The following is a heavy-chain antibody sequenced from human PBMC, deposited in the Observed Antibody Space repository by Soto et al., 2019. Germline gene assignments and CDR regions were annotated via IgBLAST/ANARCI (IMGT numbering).Heavy chain of an antibody. V-gene: IGHV1-3*01. CDR1: GYTFTSYA. CDR3: AKNHTAYSISGMDV. CDR2: INAGNGNT. J-gene: IGHJ6*02. D-gene: IGHD2-8*01. Sequence: ASVKVSCKASGYTFTSYAVHWVRQAPGQRLEWMGWINAGNGNTKYSQKFQGRVTITRDTSASTAYMELSSLRSEDTAVYYCAKNHTAYSISGMDVWGQGTTVTVSS.